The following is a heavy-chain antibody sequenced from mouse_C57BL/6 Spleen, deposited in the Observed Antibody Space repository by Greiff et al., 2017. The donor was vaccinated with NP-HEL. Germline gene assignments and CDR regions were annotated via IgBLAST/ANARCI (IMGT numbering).Heavy chain of an antibody. J-gene: IGHJ3*01. Sequence: LQESGPELVKPGASVKISCKASGYSFTDYHMNWVKQSNGKSLEWIGVINPNYGTTSYNQKFKGKATLTVDQSSSTAYMQLNSLTSEDSAVYYCARSNYYGSSQAWFAYWGQGTLVTVSA. V-gene: IGHV1-39*01. D-gene: IGHD1-1*01. CDR2: INPNYGTT. CDR3: ARSNYYGSSQAWFAY. CDR1: GYSFTDYH.